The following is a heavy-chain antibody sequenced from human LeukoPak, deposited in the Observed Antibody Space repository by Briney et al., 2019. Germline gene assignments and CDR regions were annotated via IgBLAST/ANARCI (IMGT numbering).Heavy chain of an antibody. CDR2: IRESSGDT. CDR1: GFTVINYA. Sequence: GGSLRLSCAASGFTVINYAMNWVRQAPGKGLEWVSTIRESSGDTYYEDSVKGRFTIYRDISKNTVYLQMNSLRVEDTAVYYCARQRWIQLWFFDYWGQGTLVTVSS. D-gene: IGHD5-18*01. CDR3: ARQRWIQLWFFDY. V-gene: IGHV3-23*01. J-gene: IGHJ4*02.